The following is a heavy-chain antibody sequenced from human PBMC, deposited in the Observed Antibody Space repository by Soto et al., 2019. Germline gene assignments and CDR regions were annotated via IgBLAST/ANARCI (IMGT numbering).Heavy chain of an antibody. Sequence: SVKVSCKASGFTFTSSAFQWVRQALGQRLEWIGWIAVGSGYTNYAQRFQDRVTLTRDMSTATTYMELSRLTSEDTAIYYCAADATAWQQMVPSDYWGQGTLVTVSS. J-gene: IGHJ4*02. CDR2: IAVGSGYT. V-gene: IGHV1-58*01. CDR3: AADATAWQQMVPSDY. D-gene: IGHD2-8*01. CDR1: GFTFTSSA.